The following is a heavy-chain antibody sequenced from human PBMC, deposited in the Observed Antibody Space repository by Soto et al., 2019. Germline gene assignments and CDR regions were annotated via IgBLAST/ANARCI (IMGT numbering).Heavy chain of an antibody. CDR3: AKETYSGPLDY. CDR2: ISYDGSNK. V-gene: IGHV3-30*18. D-gene: IGHD3-10*01. CDR1: GFTFSSYG. J-gene: IGHJ4*02. Sequence: QVQLVESGGGVVQPGRSLRLSCAASGFTFSSYGMHWVRQAPGKGLEWVAVISYDGSNKYYADSVKGRFTISRDNSKNTLYVPMNSLRAEDTAVHYCAKETYSGPLDYWGQGALVTVSS.